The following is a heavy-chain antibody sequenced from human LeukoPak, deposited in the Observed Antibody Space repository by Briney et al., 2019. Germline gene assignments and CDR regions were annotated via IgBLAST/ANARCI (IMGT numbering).Heavy chain of an antibody. J-gene: IGHJ4*02. Sequence: GGSLRLSCTASGFTFSSYAMSWVRQAPGKGLEWVSAISGSGGSTYYADSVKGRFTISRDNSKNTLYLQMNSLRAEDTAVYYCAKDPVDTAMVSLGYWGQGTLVTVSS. V-gene: IGHV3-23*01. CDR1: GFTFSSYA. CDR2: ISGSGGST. D-gene: IGHD5-18*01. CDR3: AKDPVDTAMVSLGY.